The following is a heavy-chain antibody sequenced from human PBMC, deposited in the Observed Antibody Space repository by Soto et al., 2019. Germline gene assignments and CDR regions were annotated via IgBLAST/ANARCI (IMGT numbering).Heavy chain of an antibody. CDR2: ISAYNGNT. V-gene: IGHV1-18*01. Sequence: QVQLVQSGAEVKKPGASVKVSCKTSGYTFTNFGLSWVRQAPGQGLEWMGWISAYNGNTNYAQNFQGRVTMTTDTSTSTAYMELRSQISDDTAVYYCATGWTPIDYWGQGPLVTVSS. CDR1: GYTFTNFG. J-gene: IGHJ4*02. CDR3: ATGWTPIDY. D-gene: IGHD2-15*01.